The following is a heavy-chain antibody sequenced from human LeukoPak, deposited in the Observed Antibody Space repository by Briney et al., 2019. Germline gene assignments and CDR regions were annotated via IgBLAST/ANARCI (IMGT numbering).Heavy chain of an antibody. Sequence: SETLSLTCSVSGGSMTNLYWTWIRQPPGKGLEWNGDIYDSGSTRYNTSLESRVTISVDTSKNQFTLKLSSVTAADTAVYYCAKGGSTNFYYGDVWGQGTTVTVSS. CDR3: AKGGSTNFYYGDV. J-gene: IGHJ6*02. CDR2: IYDSGST. V-gene: IGHV4-59*01. D-gene: IGHD2/OR15-2a*01. CDR1: GGSMTNLY.